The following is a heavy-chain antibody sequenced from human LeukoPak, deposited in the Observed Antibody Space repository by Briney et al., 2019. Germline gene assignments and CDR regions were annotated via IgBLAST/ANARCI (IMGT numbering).Heavy chain of an antibody. V-gene: IGHV3-48*04. Sequence: GGSLRLSCTASSGYSMNWVRQAPGKGLEWVAYISIASSIIYYADSFEGRFTISRDNAQNSQNLQMNSLRAEDTAVYYCAREGVGYGYFGYMDVWGKGTPVTVSS. CDR1: SGYS. D-gene: IGHD5-18*01. J-gene: IGHJ6*03. CDR2: ISIASSII. CDR3: AREGVGYGYFGYMDV.